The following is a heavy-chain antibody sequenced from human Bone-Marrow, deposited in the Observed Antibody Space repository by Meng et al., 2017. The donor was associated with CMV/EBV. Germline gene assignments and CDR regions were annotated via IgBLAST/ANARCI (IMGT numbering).Heavy chain of an antibody. J-gene: IGHJ2*01. CDR3: AKGTGDSSSSDY. V-gene: IGHV3-23*01. Sequence: GESLKISCAASGFTFSSYAMSWVRQAPGKGLEWVSAISGSGGSTYYADSVKGRFTISRDNSKNTLYLQMNSLRAEDTAVYYCAKGTGDSSSSDYWGRGTLVTVSS. D-gene: IGHD6-6*01. CDR1: GFTFSSYA. CDR2: ISGSGGST.